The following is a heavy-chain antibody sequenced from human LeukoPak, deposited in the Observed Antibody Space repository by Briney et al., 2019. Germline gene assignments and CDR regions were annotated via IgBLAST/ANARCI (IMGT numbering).Heavy chain of an antibody. CDR1: GYTFTTYY. J-gene: IGHJ4*02. CDR3: VRENWYYDY. Sequence: ASVKVSCKASGYTFTTYYMHWVRQAPGQGLEWMGWIYPKNGVTNYAQKFQGRVTMTRDTSIGIVYMEMSRLRPDDTAVYYCVRENWYYDYWGRGTLVTVSS. CDR2: IYPKNGVT. D-gene: IGHD1-7*01. V-gene: IGHV1-2*02.